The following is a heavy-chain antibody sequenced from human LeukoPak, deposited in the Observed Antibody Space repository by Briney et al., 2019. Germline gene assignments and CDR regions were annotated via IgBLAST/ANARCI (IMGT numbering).Heavy chain of an antibody. CDR2: ISSSGSTT. Sequence: GGSLRLSCAASGSTLSSYEMNWVRQAPGKGLEWVSDISSSGSTTYYADSVKCRVTISRDNAKNSLYLQMHSLRAEDTAVYYCARGLNPTYYYDSSGLDYWGQGTLVTVSS. CDR1: GSTLSSYE. J-gene: IGHJ4*02. D-gene: IGHD3-22*01. CDR3: ARGLNPTYYYDSSGLDY. V-gene: IGHV3-48*03.